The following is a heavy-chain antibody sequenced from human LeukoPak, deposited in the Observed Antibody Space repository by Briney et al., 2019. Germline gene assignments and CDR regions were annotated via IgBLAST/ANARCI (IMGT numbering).Heavy chain of an antibody. V-gene: IGHV1-46*01. CDR2: INPGVGTT. D-gene: IGHD6-19*01. Sequence: ASVNVSCKASGYTFTSQYMHWVRQAPGQGLEWMGTINPGVGTTSYAQKFQGRVTMTRDTSTSTVYMELSSLRSEDTAVYSCATPAERSGWHSVAYWGQGTLVTVSS. CDR1: GYTFTSQY. J-gene: IGHJ4*02. CDR3: ATPAERSGWHSVAY.